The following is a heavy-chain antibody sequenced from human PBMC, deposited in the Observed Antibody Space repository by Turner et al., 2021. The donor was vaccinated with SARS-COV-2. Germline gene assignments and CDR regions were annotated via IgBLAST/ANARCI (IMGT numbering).Heavy chain of an antibody. CDR2: ISAYNGYT. V-gene: IGHV1-18*01. Sequence: QVQRVQSGAEVRKPGASVKASCKASGYTFTSYGLSWVRQAPGQGLEWLGWISAYNGYTNFAQKFQGRVTMTTDTSTRTASLELRSLTSDDTAVYYCARGPSYGDYEYWGQGTLITVSS. CDR3: ARGPSYGDYEY. D-gene: IGHD4-17*01. J-gene: IGHJ4*02. CDR1: GYTFTSYG.